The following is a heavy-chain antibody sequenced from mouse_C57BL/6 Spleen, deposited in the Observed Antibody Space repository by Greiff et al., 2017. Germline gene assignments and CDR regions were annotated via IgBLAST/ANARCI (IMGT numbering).Heavy chain of an antibody. V-gene: IGHV5-17*01. CDR2: ISSGSSTI. J-gene: IGHJ4*01. CDR1: GFTFSDYG. Sequence: EVKVVESGGGLVKPGGSLKLSCAASGFTFSDYGMHWVRQAPEKGLEWVAYISSGSSTIYYADTVKGRFTISRDNAKNTLFLQMTSLRSEDTAMYYCARLGQGAMDYWGQGTSVTVSS. D-gene: IGHD4-1*01. CDR3: ARLGQGAMDY.